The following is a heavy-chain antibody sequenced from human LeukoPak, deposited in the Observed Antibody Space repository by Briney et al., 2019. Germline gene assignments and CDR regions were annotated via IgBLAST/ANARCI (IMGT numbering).Heavy chain of an antibody. D-gene: IGHD3-10*01. V-gene: IGHV4-34*01. CDR2: INHSGST. Sequence: SETLSLTCAVYGGSFSGYYWSWIRQPPGKGLEWIGEINHSGSTNYNPSLKSRVTISVDTSKNQFSLKLSSVTAADTAVYYCARHVVTMVRGVISRYYYYYYMDVWGKGTTVTISS. CDR1: GGSFSGYY. CDR3: ARHVVTMVRGVISRYYYYYYMDV. J-gene: IGHJ6*03.